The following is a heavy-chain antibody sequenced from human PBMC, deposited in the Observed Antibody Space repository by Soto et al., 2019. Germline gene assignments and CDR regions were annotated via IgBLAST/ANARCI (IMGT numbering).Heavy chain of an antibody. CDR1: GFTFSSYS. CDR2: ISGGGATT. V-gene: IGHV3-23*01. D-gene: IGHD6-19*01. Sequence: GGSLRLSCAASGFTFSSYSMNWVRQAPGKGLEWVSAISGGGATTYYADSVKGRFTISRDNSKNTLYLQMNSLRAEDTAVYYCARDARALAVAGYYFDYWGQGALVTVSS. J-gene: IGHJ4*02. CDR3: ARDARALAVAGYYFDY.